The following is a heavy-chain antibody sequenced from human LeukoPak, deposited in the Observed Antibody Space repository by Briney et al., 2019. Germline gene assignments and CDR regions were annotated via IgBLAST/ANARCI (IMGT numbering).Heavy chain of an antibody. Sequence: SETLSLTCTVSGGSISSYYWSWIRQPPGKGLEWIGYIYYSGSTNYNPSLKSRVTISVDTSKNQFSLKLSSVTAADTAVYYCARSGQRVTDAFDIWGQGTMVTVSS. CDR3: ARSGQRVTDAFDI. CDR1: GGSISSYY. J-gene: IGHJ3*02. D-gene: IGHD4-23*01. CDR2: IYYSGST. V-gene: IGHV4-59*08.